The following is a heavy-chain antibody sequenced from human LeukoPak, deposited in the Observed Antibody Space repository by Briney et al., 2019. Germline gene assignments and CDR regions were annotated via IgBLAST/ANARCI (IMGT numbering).Heavy chain of an antibody. CDR3: ATNGEYCSSTSCWDWFDP. V-gene: IGHV1-18*01. J-gene: IGHJ5*02. Sequence: ASVKLSCKASGYTFTSYDINWVRQATGQGLEWMGWISAYNGNTNYAQKLQGRVTMTTDTSTSTAYMELRSLRSDDTAVYYCATNGEYCSSTSCWDWFDPWGQGTLVTVSS. CDR1: GYTFTSYD. D-gene: IGHD2-2*01. CDR2: ISAYNGNT.